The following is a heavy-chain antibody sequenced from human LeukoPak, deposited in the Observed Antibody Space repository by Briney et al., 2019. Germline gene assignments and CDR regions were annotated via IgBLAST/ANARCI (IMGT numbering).Heavy chain of an antibody. CDR3: ASKDAYKDY. J-gene: IGHJ4*02. Sequence: GGSLRLSCAASGFTFSSYAMHWVRQAPGKGLEWVAVISYDGSNKYYADSVKGRFTTSRDNSNNTLYLQMNSLRAEDTAVYYCASKDAYKDYWGQGTLVTVSS. CDR1: GFTFSSYA. CDR2: ISYDGSNK. V-gene: IGHV3-30-3*01. D-gene: IGHD5-24*01.